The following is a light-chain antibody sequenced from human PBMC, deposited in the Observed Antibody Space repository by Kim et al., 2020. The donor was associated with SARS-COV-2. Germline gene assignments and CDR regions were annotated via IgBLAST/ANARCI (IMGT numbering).Light chain of an antibody. J-gene: IGKJ4*01. CDR3: QHNHSYPLT. Sequence: AIGLTQSPPFLSASTGDTVTITCRASQDIRNRLVWYQQIPGKAPKLLIYTASTLQSGVPSRVSGSGYGTDFTLTISSVQSEDFATYYSQHNHSYPLTFGGRTKVDIK. CDR2: TAS. CDR1: QDIRNR. V-gene: IGKV1-8*01.